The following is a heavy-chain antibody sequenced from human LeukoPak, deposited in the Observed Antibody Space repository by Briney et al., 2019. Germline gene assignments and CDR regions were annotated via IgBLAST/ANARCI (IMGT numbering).Heavy chain of an antibody. J-gene: IGHJ4*02. CDR3: ARLSGYSSGHYYSDY. V-gene: IGHV4-30-2*02. Sequence: SETLSLTCAVSGGSISRGGYSWSWIRQPPGKGLEWIGYIYHSGSTYYNPSLKSRVTISVDRSKNQFSLKLSSVTAADTAVYYCARLSGYSSGHYYSDYWGQGTLVTVSS. CDR2: IYHSGST. CDR1: GGSISRGGYS. D-gene: IGHD3-22*01.